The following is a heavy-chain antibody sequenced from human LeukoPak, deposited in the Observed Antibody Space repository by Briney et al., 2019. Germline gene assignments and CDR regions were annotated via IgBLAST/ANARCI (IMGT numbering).Heavy chain of an antibody. V-gene: IGHV3-9*01. CDR2: ISWSGDRM. CDR1: GFTFEDHV. CDR3: AKDLGGSATTV. D-gene: IGHD2-2*01. Sequence: GGSLRLSCAASGFTFEDHVMHWVRHAPGKGLEWGSSISWSGDRMGYADAVKGRFTISRDNAKNSLFLQMHSLRVEDTALYYCAKDLGGSATTVWGQGTLVTVSS. J-gene: IGHJ4*02.